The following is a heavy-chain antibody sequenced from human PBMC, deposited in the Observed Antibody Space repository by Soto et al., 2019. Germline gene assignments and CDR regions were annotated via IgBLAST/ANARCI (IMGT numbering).Heavy chain of an antibody. V-gene: IGHV2-5*01. CDR1: GFSLSTSGAG. CDR2: ISWKDEK. D-gene: IGHD1-26*01. J-gene: IGHJ4*02. Sequence: QITLKESGPTLVKPTQTLTVTCTFSGFSLSTSGAGVGWIRQSPGKAPEWLALISWKDEKRYNPGLKSRLTITKDTSKNHVVLTMPDLDPVDTATYFCAHRYGGNYYRWYFDSWGQGTLVTVSS. CDR3: AHRYGGNYYRWYFDS.